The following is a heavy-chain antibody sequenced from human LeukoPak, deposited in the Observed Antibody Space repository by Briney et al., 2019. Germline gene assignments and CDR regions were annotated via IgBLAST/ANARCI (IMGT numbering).Heavy chain of an antibody. V-gene: IGHV3-11*04. CDR2: ISSSGSTI. CDR3: ARDTWYSNSWLHAFDI. Sequence: GGSLRLSCAASGFTFSDYYMSWIRQAPGKGLEWVSYISSSGSTIYYADSVKGRFTISRDNAKNSLYLQMDSLRAEDTGLYYCARDTWYSNSWLHAFDIWGRGTMVTVSS. J-gene: IGHJ3*02. CDR1: GFTFSDYY. D-gene: IGHD6-13*01.